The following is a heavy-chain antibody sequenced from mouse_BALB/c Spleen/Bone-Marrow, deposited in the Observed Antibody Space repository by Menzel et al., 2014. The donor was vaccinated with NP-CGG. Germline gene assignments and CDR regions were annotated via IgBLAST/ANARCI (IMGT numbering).Heavy chain of an antibody. CDR1: GYTFTAYV. V-gene: IGHV1-14*01. CDR3: SREGGLRRGDYYAMDY. Sequence: EVQRVESGTELVKPGASVKMSCKASGYTFTAYVMHWVKQKPGQGLEWIGYINPYNDGTKYNEMFKGRATLTSDKSSSTAYMELSSLTSEDSAVYYCSREGGLRRGDYYAMDYWGQGTSVTGSS. D-gene: IGHD2-4*01. CDR2: INPYNDGT. J-gene: IGHJ4*01.